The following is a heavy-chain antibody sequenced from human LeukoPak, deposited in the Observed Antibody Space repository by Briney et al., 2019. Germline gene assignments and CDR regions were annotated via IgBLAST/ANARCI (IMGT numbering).Heavy chain of an antibody. J-gene: IGHJ5*02. V-gene: IGHV3-23*01. Sequence: GGSLRLSCAASGFTFSSYAMNWVRQAPGKGLEWVSVISGSGGTTYYADSVKGRFTISRDNSKNTVYLQMNSLRAEDTAVYYCAKDWGSSGWYNWFDPWGQGTLVTVSS. D-gene: IGHD6-19*01. CDR3: AKDWGSSGWYNWFDP. CDR2: ISGSGGTT. CDR1: GFTFSSYA.